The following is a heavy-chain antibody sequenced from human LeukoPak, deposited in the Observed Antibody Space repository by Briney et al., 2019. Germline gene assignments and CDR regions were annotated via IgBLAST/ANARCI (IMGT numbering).Heavy chain of an antibody. D-gene: IGHD6-6*01. Sequence: SETLSLTCAVYGGSFSGYYWSWIRQPPGKGLEWIGEINHSGSTNYNPSLKSRVTISVGTSKNQFSLKLSSVTAADTAVYYCARGTPIWQLALDYWGQGTLVTVSS. V-gene: IGHV4-34*01. CDR1: GGSFSGYY. CDR2: INHSGST. CDR3: ARGTPIWQLALDY. J-gene: IGHJ4*02.